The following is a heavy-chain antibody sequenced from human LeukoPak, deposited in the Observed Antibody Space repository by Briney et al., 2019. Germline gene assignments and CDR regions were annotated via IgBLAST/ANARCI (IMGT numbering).Heavy chain of an antibody. CDR1: GGSITSYY. D-gene: IGHD1-1*01. V-gene: IGHV4-4*07. CDR3: ARDMERGEPSSYYYYMDV. CDR2: IDTSGST. Sequence: NPSETLFLTCTVSGGSITSYYWSWIRQPAGKGLERIGRIDTSGSTNYNPSLKSRVTMSVDTSKNQFSLKLSAVTAADTAVYYCARDMERGEPSSYYYYMDVWGKGTTVTVSS. J-gene: IGHJ6*03.